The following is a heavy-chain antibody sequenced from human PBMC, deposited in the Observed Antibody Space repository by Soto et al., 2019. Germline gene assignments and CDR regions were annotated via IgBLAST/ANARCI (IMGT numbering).Heavy chain of an antibody. CDR3: ARGYCSGGSCDSGAPGY. V-gene: IGHV1-2*02. D-gene: IGHD2-15*01. CDR2: INPNSGGT. J-gene: IGHJ4*02. Sequence: ASVKVSCKASVYTFTGYYMHWVRQAPGQGPEWMGWINPNSGGTNYAQKFQGRVTMTRDTSISTAYMELSRLRSDDTAVYYCARGYCSGGSCDSGAPGYWGQGTLVTVSS. CDR1: VYTFTGYY.